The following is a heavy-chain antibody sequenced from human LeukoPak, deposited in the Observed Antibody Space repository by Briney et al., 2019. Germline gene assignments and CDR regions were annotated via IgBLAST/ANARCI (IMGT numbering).Heavy chain of an antibody. CDR2: IYYSGST. D-gene: IGHD2-21*01. V-gene: IGHV4-30-4*01. Sequence: PSETLSLTCTVSGGSISSGDYYWSWIRQPPGKGLEWIGYIYYSGSTYYNPSLKSRVTISVDTSTNQFSLKQSSVTAADTAVYYCARDLVIGAGASAYWGQGTLVTVSS. J-gene: IGHJ4*02. CDR3: ARDLVIGAGASAY. CDR1: GGSISSGDYY.